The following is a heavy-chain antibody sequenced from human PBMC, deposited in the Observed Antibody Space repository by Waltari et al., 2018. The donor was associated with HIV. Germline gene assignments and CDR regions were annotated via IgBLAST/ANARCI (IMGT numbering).Heavy chain of an antibody. CDR3: ARDDGGVVPAAIDY. CDR2: INSDGGST. J-gene: IGHJ4*02. V-gene: IGHV3-74*01. CDR1: GFTFSSYW. D-gene: IGHD2-2*01. Sequence: EVQLVESGGGLVQPGGSLRLSCAASGFTFSSYWMHWVRQAPGKGLVLFSRINSDGGSTSYADSVKGRFTISRDNAKNTLYLQMNSLRAEDTAVYYCARDDGGVVPAAIDYWGQGTLVTVSS.